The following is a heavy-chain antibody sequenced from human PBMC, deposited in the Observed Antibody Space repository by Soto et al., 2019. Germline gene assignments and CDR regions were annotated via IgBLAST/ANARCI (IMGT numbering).Heavy chain of an antibody. V-gene: IGHV3-64*01. J-gene: IGHJ3*02. CDR1: GFTFSSYA. CDR2: ISSNGGST. D-gene: IGHD4-17*01. Sequence: PGGSLRLSCAASGFTFSSYAMHWVRQAPGKGLEYVSAISSNGGSTYYANSVKGRFTISRDNSKNTLYLQMGSLRAEDMAVYYCAREIAGGDYAEDAFDIWGQGTMVTVS. CDR3: AREIAGGDYAEDAFDI.